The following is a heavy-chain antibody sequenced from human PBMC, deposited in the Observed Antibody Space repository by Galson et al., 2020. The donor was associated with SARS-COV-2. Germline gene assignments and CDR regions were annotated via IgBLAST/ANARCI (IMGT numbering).Heavy chain of an antibody. D-gene: IGHD3-22*01. CDR2: FDPQDGET. CDR1: GYTLTELS. CDR3: STAQPYYYESSGTGGWFDS. J-gene: IGHJ5*01. Sequence: ASVTVSCKVSGYTLTELSIHWLRQAPAKELEWMGGFDPQDGETNYAQKLQGRVTMTEDTSTDTAYMELSSMRSEDTAVYYCSTAQPYYYESSGTGGWFDSWGKGSLVTVSS. V-gene: IGHV1-24*01.